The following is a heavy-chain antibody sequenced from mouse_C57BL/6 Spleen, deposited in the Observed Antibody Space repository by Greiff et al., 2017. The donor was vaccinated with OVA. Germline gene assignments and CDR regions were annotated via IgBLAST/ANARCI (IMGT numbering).Heavy chain of an antibody. CDR3: ARSLGDYAMDY. V-gene: IGHV1-4*01. CDR1: GYTFTSYT. D-gene: IGHD3-1*01. Sequence: VKLQESGAELARPGASVKMSCKASGYTFTSYTMHWVKQRPGPGLEWIGYINPSSGYTKYNQKFKDKATLTADKSSSTAYMQLSSLTSEDSAVYYCARSLGDYAMDYWGQGTSVTVSS. CDR2: INPSSGYT. J-gene: IGHJ4*01.